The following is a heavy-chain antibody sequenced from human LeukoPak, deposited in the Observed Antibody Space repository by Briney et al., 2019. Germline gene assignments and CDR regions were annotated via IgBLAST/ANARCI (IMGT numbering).Heavy chain of an antibody. Sequence: PSETLSLTCTVSGGSISSYYWSWIRQPAGKGLEWIGRIYASGSTNYNPSLKSRVTISVDTSKNQFSLKLSSVTAADTAVYYCAREAGGAGFNWFDPWGQGTLVTVSS. CDR2: IYASGST. J-gene: IGHJ5*02. V-gene: IGHV4-4*07. CDR3: AREAGGAGFNWFDP. CDR1: GGSISSYY. D-gene: IGHD1-26*01.